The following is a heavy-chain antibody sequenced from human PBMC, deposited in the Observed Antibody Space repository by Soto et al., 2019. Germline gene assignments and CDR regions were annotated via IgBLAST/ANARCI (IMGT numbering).Heavy chain of an antibody. D-gene: IGHD3-16*01. V-gene: IGHV4-59*01. CDR1: GGSISSYY. CDR2: IYYSGST. Sequence: SETLSLTCTVSGGSISSYYWSWIRQPPGKGLEWIGYIYYSGSTNYNPSLKSRVTISVDTSKNQFSLKLSSVTAADTAVYYCARDRIMITFGGVRYDAFDIWGQGTMVTVSS. CDR3: ARDRIMITFGGVRYDAFDI. J-gene: IGHJ3*02.